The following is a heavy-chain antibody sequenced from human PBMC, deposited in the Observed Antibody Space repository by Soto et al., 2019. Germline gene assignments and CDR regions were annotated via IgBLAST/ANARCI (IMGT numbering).Heavy chain of an antibody. CDR2: IHYSGST. CDR3: ARPGGSGWFYFDS. D-gene: IGHD6-13*01. J-gene: IGHJ4*02. V-gene: IGHV4-39*02. CDR1: GESMSGTIYY. Sequence: PSETLSLTCIVSGESMSGTIYYWGWIRQPPGKGLEWIGSIHYSGSTYYNPSLKSRVTISVDTSKNHFSLRLTSVTAADTAVYYCARPGGSGWFYFDSWGQGSQVTVS.